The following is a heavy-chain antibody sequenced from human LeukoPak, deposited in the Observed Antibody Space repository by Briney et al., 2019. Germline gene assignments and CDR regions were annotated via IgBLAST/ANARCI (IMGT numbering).Heavy chain of an antibody. V-gene: IGHV3-11*04. Sequence: GGSLSLSCAASGFTSSDYYMSWIRRAPGKGLECFSYISSSGSTIYYADSVKGRFTISRDNAKNSLYLQMNSLRAEDTAVYYCARALGSYAFDIWGQGTMVTVSS. CDR1: GFTSSDYY. CDR2: ISSSGSTI. CDR3: ARALGSYAFDI. J-gene: IGHJ3*02. D-gene: IGHD3-16*02.